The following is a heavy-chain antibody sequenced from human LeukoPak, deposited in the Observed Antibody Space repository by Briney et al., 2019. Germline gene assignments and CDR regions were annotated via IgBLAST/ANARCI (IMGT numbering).Heavy chain of an antibody. J-gene: IGHJ4*02. Sequence: GGSLRLSCAASGFTFSSYGMSWVRQAPGKGLEWVSAISGSGGSTYYADSVKGRFTISRDNSKNTLYLQMNSLRAEDTAVYYCAKGENNWVRFYYWGQGTLVTVSS. CDR1: GFTFSSYG. V-gene: IGHV3-23*01. D-gene: IGHD1-20*01. CDR2: ISGSGGST. CDR3: AKGENNWVRFYY.